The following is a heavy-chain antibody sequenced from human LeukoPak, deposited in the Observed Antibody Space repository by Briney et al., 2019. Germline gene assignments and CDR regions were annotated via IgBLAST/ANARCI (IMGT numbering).Heavy chain of an antibody. V-gene: IGHV4-59*01. J-gene: IGHJ6*03. Sequence: SETLSLTCTVSGGSISSYYWSWIRQPPGKGLEWIGYIYYSGSTNYNPSLKSRVTISVDTSKNQFSLKLSSVTAADTAVYYCARLGVGATRDAYYYYYMDVWGKGTTVTVSS. CDR1: GGSISSYY. CDR3: ARLGVGATRDAYYYYYMDV. CDR2: IYYSGST. D-gene: IGHD1-26*01.